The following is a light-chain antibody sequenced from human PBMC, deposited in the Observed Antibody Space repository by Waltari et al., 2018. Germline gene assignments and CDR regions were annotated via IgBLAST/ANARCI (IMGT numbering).Light chain of an antibody. Sequence: SYELTQPPSVSVSPGPTARTPCPGAALPKQYAYWYQQKPGQAPVLVIYKDSERPSGIPERFSGSSSGTTVTLTISGVQAEDEADYYCQSADSSGTFVVFGGGTKLTVL. J-gene: IGLJ2*01. CDR1: ALPKQY. CDR3: QSADSSGTFVV. CDR2: KDS. V-gene: IGLV3-25*03.